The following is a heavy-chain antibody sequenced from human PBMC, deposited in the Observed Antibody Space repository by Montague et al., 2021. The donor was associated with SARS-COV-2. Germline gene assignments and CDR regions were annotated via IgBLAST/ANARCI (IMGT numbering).Heavy chain of an antibody. J-gene: IGHJ4*02. CDR1: GGSISSYY. CDR3: ARVSLAAAATRSDY. V-gene: IGHV4-4*07. CDR2: IYSNEDT. D-gene: IGHD6-13*01. Sequence: SETLSLTCSVSGGSISSYYWSWIRQPAGKALEWIGRIYSNEDTTYDPSLKSRVTISLDTSKNQFSLKLTSVTAADTAVYYCARVSLAAAATRSDYWGQGTLVTVSS.